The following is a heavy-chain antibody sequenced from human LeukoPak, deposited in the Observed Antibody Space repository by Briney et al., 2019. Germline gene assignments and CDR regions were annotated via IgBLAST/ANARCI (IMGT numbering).Heavy chain of an antibody. Sequence: SSETLSLTCTVSGGSIRSGTDYWSWIRQPAGKGLKWIGRIYYSGSTYYNPSLKSRVTISVDTSKNQFSLKLSSVTAADTAVYYCARGGQIIATAGFNWFDPWGQGTLVTVSS. D-gene: IGHD6-13*01. CDR3: ARGGQIIATAGFNWFDP. V-gene: IGHV4-39*07. CDR1: GGSIRSGTDY. CDR2: IYYSGST. J-gene: IGHJ5*02.